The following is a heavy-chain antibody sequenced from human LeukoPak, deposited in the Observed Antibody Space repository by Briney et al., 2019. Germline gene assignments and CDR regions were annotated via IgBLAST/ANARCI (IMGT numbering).Heavy chain of an antibody. CDR3: ARAGRHTVTTIVCDHFDY. J-gene: IGHJ4*02. Sequence: GGSLRLSCATSGFSFSNYWMRWVRQSPGKGLEWVTSIKQEGSDNYYVDSVKGRFTISRDNAKNSQYLQMSSLRAEDTAVYYCARAGRHTVTTIVCDHFDYWGQGTLVTVSS. CDR1: GFSFSNYW. CDR2: IKQEGSDN. V-gene: IGHV3-7*01. D-gene: IGHD4-17*01.